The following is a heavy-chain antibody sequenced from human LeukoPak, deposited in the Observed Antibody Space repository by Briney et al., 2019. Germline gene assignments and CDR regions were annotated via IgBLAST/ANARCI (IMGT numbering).Heavy chain of an antibody. V-gene: IGHV3-30-3*01. CDR2: ISYDGSNK. J-gene: IGHJ4*02. D-gene: IGHD4-17*01. CDR1: GFTFSSHA. CDR3: ARDPTAVSNEAQYYFDY. Sequence: GALRLSCAASGFTFSSHAMHWVRQAPGKGLEWVAVISYDGSNKYYADSVKGRFTISRDNSKNTMYLQMNSLRVEDTAVYYCARDPTAVSNEAQYYFDYWGQGTLVTVSS.